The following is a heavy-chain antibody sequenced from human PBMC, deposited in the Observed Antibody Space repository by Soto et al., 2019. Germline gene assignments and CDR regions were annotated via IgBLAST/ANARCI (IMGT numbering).Heavy chain of an antibody. Sequence: QITLKESGPTLVKPTETLTLTCTLSGFSLSTVGVAVGWIRQPPGKALEWLALVYWDDDKRYSPSLRSRLTIAKDTSKNPVVLTMTNLDPVDTATYFCAHQRALGWFDPWGQGTLVIVSS. D-gene: IGHD3-10*01. CDR1: GFSLSTVGVA. CDR2: VYWDDDK. V-gene: IGHV2-5*02. CDR3: AHQRALGWFDP. J-gene: IGHJ5*02.